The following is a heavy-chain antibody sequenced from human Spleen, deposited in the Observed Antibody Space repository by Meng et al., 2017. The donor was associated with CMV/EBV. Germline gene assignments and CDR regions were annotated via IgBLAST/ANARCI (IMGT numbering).Heavy chain of an antibody. J-gene: IGHJ6*02. CDR2: INPNSGGT. Sequence: ASVKVSCKASGYTFSYYYIHWVRQAPGQGLEWMGWINPNSGGTNYAQKFQGRVTMTRDTSISTAYMELSRLRSDDTAVYYCARDGGYSYGYFEEDYYYYGMDVWGQGTTVTVSS. D-gene: IGHD5-18*01. CDR3: ARDGGYSYGYFEEDYYYYGMDV. CDR1: GYTFSYYY. V-gene: IGHV1-2*02.